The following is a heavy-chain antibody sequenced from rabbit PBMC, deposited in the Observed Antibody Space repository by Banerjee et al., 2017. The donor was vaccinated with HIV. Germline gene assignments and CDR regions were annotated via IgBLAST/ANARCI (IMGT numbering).Heavy chain of an antibody. J-gene: IGHJ4*01. D-gene: IGHD6-1*01. V-gene: IGHV1S45*01. CDR3: ARSAGVTGYGYNTDFNL. CDR1: GFSFSSSYW. Sequence: QEHLVESGGDLVKPEGSLTLTCTASGFSFSSSYWICWVRQAPGKGPEWIACIYNGDGSTYYASWAKGRFIISKTSSTTVTLQMTSLTAADTATYFCARSAGVTGYGYNTDFNLWGPGTLVTVS. CDR2: IYNGDGST.